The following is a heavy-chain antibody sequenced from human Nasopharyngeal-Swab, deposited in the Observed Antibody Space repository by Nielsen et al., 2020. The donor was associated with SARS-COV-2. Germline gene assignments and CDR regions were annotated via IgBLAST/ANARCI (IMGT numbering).Heavy chain of an antibody. V-gene: IGHV1-69*13. D-gene: IGHD5-12*01. CDR1: GGTFSSYA. CDR2: IIPIFGTA. CDR3: ARTVATGPFFFDY. Sequence: SVKVSCKASGGTFSSYAISWVRQAPGQGLEWMGGIIPIFGTANYAQKFQGRVTITADESTSTAYMELSSLKSEDTAVYYCARTVATGPFFFDYWGQGTLVTVSS. J-gene: IGHJ4*02.